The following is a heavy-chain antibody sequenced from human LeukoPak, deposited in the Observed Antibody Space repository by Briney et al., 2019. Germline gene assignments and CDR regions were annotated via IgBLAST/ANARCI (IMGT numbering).Heavy chain of an antibody. D-gene: IGHD4/OR15-4a*01. V-gene: IGHV3-23*01. Sequence: GGSLRLSCAASGVTFSSYAMSWVRQAPGKGLEWVSVISGSGASTYYADSVKGRFTISRDNSKNTLYLQMNSLRAEDTAVYYCARRAGAYSHPYDYWGQGTLVTVSS. CDR2: ISGSGAST. CDR3: ARRAGAYSHPYDY. CDR1: GVTFSSYA. J-gene: IGHJ4*02.